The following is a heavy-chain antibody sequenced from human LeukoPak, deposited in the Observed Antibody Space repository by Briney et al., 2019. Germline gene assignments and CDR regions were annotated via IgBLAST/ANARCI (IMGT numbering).Heavy chain of an antibody. D-gene: IGHD3-10*01. CDR1: GFTFDDYG. Sequence: GGSLGLSCAASGFTFDDYGMSWVRQAPGKGLQWVSGIINSGDTTHYADSMKGRFTVSRDNSKNTLYLQMNSLRAEDTAVYYCARSFGSGIAYSDYYYMDVWGKGTTVTIAS. CDR3: ARSFGSGIAYSDYYYMDV. CDR2: IINSGDTT. V-gene: IGHV3-23*01. J-gene: IGHJ6*03.